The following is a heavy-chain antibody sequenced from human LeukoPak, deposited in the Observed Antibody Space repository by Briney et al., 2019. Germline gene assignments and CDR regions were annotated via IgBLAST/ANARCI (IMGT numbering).Heavy chain of an antibody. V-gene: IGHV3-23*01. J-gene: IGHJ6*03. CDR3: AKNGDRGAYCTGGTCYPYFYYYMDV. Sequence: GGSLRLSCAASGITFSSYGMSWVRQAPGRGLEWVSSISSTGGTTYYADSVKGRFTISRDNSKNTLYLQMNSLRAEDTAIYYCAKNGDRGAYCTGGTCYPYFYYYMDVWGKGTTVT. D-gene: IGHD2-15*01. CDR2: ISSTGGTT. CDR1: GITFSSYG.